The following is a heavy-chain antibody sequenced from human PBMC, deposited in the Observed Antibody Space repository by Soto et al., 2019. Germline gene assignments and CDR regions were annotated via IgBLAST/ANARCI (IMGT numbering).Heavy chain of an antibody. CDR3: AKDLGDGYNTGLYC. Sequence: EVQLVESGGGLVQPGRSLRLSCAASGFTFDNYAMHWLRQAPGKGLEWVSTITSNSGSIGYADSVKGRFTISRDNAKNSLYLQMNSLRAEDTALYYCAKDLGDGYNTGLYCWGQGSLVTVSS. CDR2: ITSNSGSI. V-gene: IGHV3-9*01. CDR1: GFTFDNYA. D-gene: IGHD5-12*01. J-gene: IGHJ4*02.